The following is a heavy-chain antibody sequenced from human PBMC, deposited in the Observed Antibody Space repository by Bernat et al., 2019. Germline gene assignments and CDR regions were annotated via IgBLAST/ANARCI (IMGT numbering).Heavy chain of an antibody. D-gene: IGHD4-17*01. Sequence: EVQLLESGGGLVQPGGSLRLSCAASGFTFSSYAMSWVRQAPGKGLELVSAISGSGGSTYYADSVKGRFTISSVNSKNTMYLKINRLRAEDTAVYYCAKLPRYGDYVDYWGQGTLVTVSS. CDR1: GFTFSSYA. CDR3: AKLPRYGDYVDY. CDR2: ISGSGGST. V-gene: IGHV3-23*01. J-gene: IGHJ4*02.